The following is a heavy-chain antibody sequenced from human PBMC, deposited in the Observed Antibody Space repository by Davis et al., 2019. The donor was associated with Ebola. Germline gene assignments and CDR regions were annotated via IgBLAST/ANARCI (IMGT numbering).Heavy chain of an antibody. CDR1: GGSFSGYY. Sequence: SETLSLTCAVYGGSFSGYYWSWIRQPPGKGLEWIGEINHSGSTNYNPSLKSRVTISVDTSKNQFSLKLSSVTAADTAVYYCARELYSSGWYYFDYWGQGTLVTVSS. D-gene: IGHD6-19*01. V-gene: IGHV4-34*01. CDR3: ARELYSSGWYYFDY. J-gene: IGHJ4*02. CDR2: INHSGST.